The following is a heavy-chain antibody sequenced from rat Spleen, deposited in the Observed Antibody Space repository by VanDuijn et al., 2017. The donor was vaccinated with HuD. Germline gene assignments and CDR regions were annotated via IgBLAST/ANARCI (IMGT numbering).Heavy chain of an antibody. Sequence: QVQLKESGPGLVQPSQTLSLICTVSGFSLSSHGVIWVRQPPGKGLEWMGLIWGNGNTNYNSALKSRLSISRDTSKSQVFLKMTSLQTDDTAIYFCTRSYGGYSSNWFPYWGQGTLVTVSS. CDR2: IWGNGNT. CDR1: GFSLSSHG. V-gene: IGHV2-13*01. D-gene: IGHD1-11*01. J-gene: IGHJ3*01. CDR3: TRSYGGYSSNWFPY.